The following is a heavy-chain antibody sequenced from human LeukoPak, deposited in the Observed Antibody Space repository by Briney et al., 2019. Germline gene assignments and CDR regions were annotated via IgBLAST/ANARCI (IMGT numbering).Heavy chain of an antibody. CDR1: GGSVSSGSYY. J-gene: IGHJ4*02. V-gene: IGHV4-61*01. D-gene: IGHD5-24*01. Sequence: SETLSLTCTVSGGSVSSGSYYWSWIRQPPGKGLEWIGYIYYSGSTNYNPSLKSRVTISVDTSKNQFSLKLSSVTAADTAVYYCARALRRDGCNSDYWGQGTLVTVSS. CDR2: IYYSGST. CDR3: ARALRRDGCNSDY.